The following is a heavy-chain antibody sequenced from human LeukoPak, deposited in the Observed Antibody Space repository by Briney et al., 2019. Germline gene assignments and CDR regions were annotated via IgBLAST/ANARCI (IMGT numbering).Heavy chain of an antibody. CDR3: ATAVLFGVVVAATPDNWFDP. Sequence: ASVKVSFKVSGYTLTELSMHWVRQAPGKGLEWMGGFDPEDGETIYAKKFQGRVTMTEDTSTDTAYMELSSLRSEDTAVYYCATAVLFGVVVAATPDNWFDPWGQGTLVTVSS. D-gene: IGHD2-15*01. J-gene: IGHJ5*02. CDR2: FDPEDGET. V-gene: IGHV1-24*01. CDR1: GYTLTELS.